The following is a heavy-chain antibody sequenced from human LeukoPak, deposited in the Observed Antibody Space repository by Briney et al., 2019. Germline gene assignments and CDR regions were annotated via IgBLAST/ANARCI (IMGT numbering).Heavy chain of an antibody. CDR1: GFTFSSYE. Sequence: GGSLRLSCAASGFTFSSYEMNWVRQAPGKGLEWVSYASSSGTNIYYADSVKGRFTISRDNAKNSLYLQMNSLGAEDTAVYYCARVAGRGYYDYWGQGTLVTVSS. CDR2: ASSSGTNI. CDR3: ARVAGRGYYDY. V-gene: IGHV3-48*03. D-gene: IGHD1-26*01. J-gene: IGHJ4*02.